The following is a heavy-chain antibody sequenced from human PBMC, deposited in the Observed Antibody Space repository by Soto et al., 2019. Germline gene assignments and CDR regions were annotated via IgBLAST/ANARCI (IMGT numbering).Heavy chain of an antibody. CDR3: ARGVRNNYGYLPDH. CDR2: ISYSGST. CDR1: GGSISSDSYY. J-gene: IGHJ4*02. Sequence: SETLSLTCTVSGGSISSDSYYWGWIRQSPEKGLEWIASISYSGSTYCNPTLKSRLIISVDTSKNQFSLKLSSVTAADTAVYYCARGVRNNYGYLPDHWGQGTLVTVSS. D-gene: IGHD5-18*01. V-gene: IGHV4-39*01.